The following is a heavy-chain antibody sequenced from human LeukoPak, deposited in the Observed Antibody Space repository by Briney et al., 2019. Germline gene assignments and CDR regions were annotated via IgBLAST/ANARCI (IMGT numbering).Heavy chain of an antibody. Sequence: GGSLRLSCVASGFTFSNYEMKWVRQAPGKGLEWVSYISGSAGTTIYYADSVKGRFTISRDNAKNSLYLQMNSLRAEDTAIYYCARDERYCSSWGQGTLVTVSS. V-gene: IGHV3-48*03. CDR1: GFTFSNYE. J-gene: IGHJ5*02. CDR2: ISGSAGTTI. D-gene: IGHD2-15*01. CDR3: ARDERYCSS.